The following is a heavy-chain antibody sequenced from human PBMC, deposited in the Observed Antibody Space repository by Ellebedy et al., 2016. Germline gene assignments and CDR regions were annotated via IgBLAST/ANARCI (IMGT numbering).Heavy chain of an antibody. CDR2: IAHDGSIA. J-gene: IGHJ4*02. Sequence: GESLKISCVASGFTFSSSGMHWLRQAPGKGLEWVGVIAHDGSIAYYADSAKGRFIISRDNSKSTLYLQIDSLRTEDTAVYYCAKEPNTYASGWFFFDWGQGTQVTVSS. CDR3: AKEPNTYASGWFFFD. CDR1: GFTFSSSG. D-gene: IGHD6-19*01. V-gene: IGHV3-30*18.